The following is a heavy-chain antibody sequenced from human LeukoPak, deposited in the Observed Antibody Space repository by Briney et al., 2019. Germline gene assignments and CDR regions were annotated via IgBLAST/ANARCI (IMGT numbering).Heavy chain of an antibody. V-gene: IGHV3-33*01. D-gene: IGHD4-23*01. Sequence: GRSLRLSCAASGFTFSSYGMHWVRQAPGKGLEWVAVIWYDGSNKYYADSVKGRFTISRDNSKNTLYLQMNSLRAEDTAVYYCARSDYGGNLFDYWGPGTLVTVSS. CDR3: ARSDYGGNLFDY. CDR2: IWYDGSNK. CDR1: GFTFSSYG. J-gene: IGHJ4*02.